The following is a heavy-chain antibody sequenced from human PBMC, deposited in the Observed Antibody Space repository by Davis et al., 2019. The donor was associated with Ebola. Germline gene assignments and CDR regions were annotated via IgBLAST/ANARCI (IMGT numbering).Heavy chain of an antibody. J-gene: IGHJ4*02. CDR2: ISSISTYI. CDR3: AEGGTNNFLGAN. D-gene: IGHD1-1*01. Sequence: GESLKISCAASGFTFNTYSMNWVRQAPGKGLEWVSSISSISTYIYYSDSVRGRFSISRDDSKNTLYLQMDSLRAEDTAVFYCAEGGTNNFLGANWGQGTLVTVSS. CDR1: GFTFNTYS. V-gene: IGHV3-21*04.